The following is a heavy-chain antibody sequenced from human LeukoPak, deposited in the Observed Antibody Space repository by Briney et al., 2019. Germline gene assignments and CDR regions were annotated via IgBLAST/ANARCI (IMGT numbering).Heavy chain of an antibody. CDR2: IYYSGST. J-gene: IGHJ4*02. Sequence: SETLSLTCTVSGGSISSYYWSWIRQPPGKGLEWIGYIYYSGSTYYNPSLKSRVTISVDTSKNQFSLKLSSVTAADTAVYYCARTRYYYNSRSYGAPYYFDYWGQGTLVTVSS. CDR1: GGSISSYY. CDR3: ARTRYYYNSRSYGAPYYFDY. D-gene: IGHD3-10*01. V-gene: IGHV4-59*08.